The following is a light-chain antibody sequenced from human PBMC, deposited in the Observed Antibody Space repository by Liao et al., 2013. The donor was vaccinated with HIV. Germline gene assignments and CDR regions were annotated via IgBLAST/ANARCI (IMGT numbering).Light chain of an antibody. V-gene: IGLV3-25*03. J-gene: IGLJ3*02. CDR3: QSADRSGTWV. CDR1: NIGGES. CDR2: HET. Sequence: SYELTQPPSVSVAPGHTARITCAGDNIGGESVHWYQQKSGQAPVLVIFHETDRPSGISDRFSGSSSGTTVTLTISEVQAEDEADYYCQSADRSGTWVFGGGTKLTVL.